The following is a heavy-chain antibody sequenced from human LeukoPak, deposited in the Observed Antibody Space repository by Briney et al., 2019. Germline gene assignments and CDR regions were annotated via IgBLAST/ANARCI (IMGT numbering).Heavy chain of an antibody. Sequence: GGSLRLSCAASGFTFSSYAMSWVRQAPGKGLEWVSAISGSGGSTYYADSVKGRFTISRDNSKNTLYLQMNCLRAEDTAVYYCARVFGGYYYYYMDVWGKGTTVTISS. CDR2: ISGSGGST. J-gene: IGHJ6*03. CDR1: GFTFSSYA. D-gene: IGHD3-10*02. V-gene: IGHV3-23*01. CDR3: ARVFGGYYYYYMDV.